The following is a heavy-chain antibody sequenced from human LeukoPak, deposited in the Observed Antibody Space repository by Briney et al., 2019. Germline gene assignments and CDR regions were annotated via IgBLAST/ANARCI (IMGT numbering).Heavy chain of an antibody. CDR2: IYFRGST. Sequence: SETLSLTCTVSGGSISSSCYCWGWIRQPPGKGLEWIGGIYFRGSTYYDPSLKSRVIISVDTSKNQFSLKLSSVTATDTAVYYCATLVYSSSWSFDYWGQGTLVSVSS. J-gene: IGHJ4*02. D-gene: IGHD6-13*01. V-gene: IGHV4-39*01. CDR1: GGSISSSCYC. CDR3: ATLVYSSSWSFDY.